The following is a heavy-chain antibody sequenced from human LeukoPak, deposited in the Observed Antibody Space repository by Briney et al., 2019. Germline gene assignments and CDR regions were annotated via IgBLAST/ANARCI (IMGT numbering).Heavy chain of an antibody. CDR3: ARESVVPAATLDY. D-gene: IGHD2-2*01. Sequence: GGSLRLSCAASGFTFSSYAMHWVRQAPGKGLEWVAVISYDGSNKYYADSVKGRFTISRDNSKNTLYLQMNSLRAEDTAVYYCARESVVPAATLDYWGQGTLVTVSS. J-gene: IGHJ4*02. V-gene: IGHV3-30-3*01. CDR1: GFTFSSYA. CDR2: ISYDGSNK.